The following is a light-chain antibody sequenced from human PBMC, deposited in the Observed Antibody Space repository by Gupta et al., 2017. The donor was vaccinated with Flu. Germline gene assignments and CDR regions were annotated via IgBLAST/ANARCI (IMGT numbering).Light chain of an antibody. Sequence: EIVLTQSPGTLSLSPGERATLSCRASQSVSTSYLAWYQQKPGLAPRLLMYATSTRATDIPDRFSGSGSGTDFTLTISRLEPEDFAVYYCQQYCSSSYIFGQGTKLEI. V-gene: IGKV3-20*01. CDR1: QSVSTSY. CDR2: ATS. CDR3: QQYCSSSYI. J-gene: IGKJ2*01.